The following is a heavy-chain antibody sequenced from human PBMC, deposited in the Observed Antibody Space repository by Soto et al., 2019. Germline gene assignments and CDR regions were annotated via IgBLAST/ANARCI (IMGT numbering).Heavy chain of an antibody. CDR2: MNPNSGNT. J-gene: IGHJ3*02. CDR1: GYTFTSYD. V-gene: IGHV1-8*01. CDR3: ARGLQTAMVKKAAFDI. D-gene: IGHD5-18*01. Sequence: ASVKVSCKASGYTFTSYDINWVRQATGQGLEWMGRMNPNSGNTGYAQKFQGRVTMTRNTSISTAYMELSSLRSEDTAVYYCARGLQTAMVKKAAFDIWGQGTMVTVSS.